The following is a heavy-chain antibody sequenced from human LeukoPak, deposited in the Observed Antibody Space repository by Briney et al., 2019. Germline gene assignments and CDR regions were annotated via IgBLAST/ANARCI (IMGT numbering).Heavy chain of an antibody. D-gene: IGHD3-9*01. CDR3: ARHRATIYDILT. V-gene: IGHV4-39*01. Sequence: SETLSLTCTVSGGSISSSSYYWGWIRQPPGKGLEWIGSIYYSGSTYYNPSLKSRVTISVDTSKNQFSLKLSSVTAADMAVYYCARHRATIYDILTWGQGTLVTVSS. CDR1: GGSISSSSYY. CDR2: IYYSGST. J-gene: IGHJ5*02.